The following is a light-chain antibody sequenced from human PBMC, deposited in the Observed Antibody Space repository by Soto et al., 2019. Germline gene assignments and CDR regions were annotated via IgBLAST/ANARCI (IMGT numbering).Light chain of an antibody. J-gene: IGKJ1*01. CDR1: QSVSNN. V-gene: IGKV3-15*01. CDR3: QQYNNWPET. CDR2: GAS. Sequence: EIVMTQSPATLSVSPGERATLSCRASQSVSNNLAWYQQKPGLAPRLLMYGASTRATGIPARFSGSGSGTEFTLTISSLQSEDFAVYYCQQYNNWPETFGRGIKVEIK.